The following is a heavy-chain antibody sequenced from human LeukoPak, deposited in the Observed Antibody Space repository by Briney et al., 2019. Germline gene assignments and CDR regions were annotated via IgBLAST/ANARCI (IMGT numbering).Heavy chain of an antibody. Sequence: GGSLRLSCAASGFTFSSYWMRWVRQAPGKGVEGVADIKQDGSEKYYVDSVKGRFTISRDKAKKSLYLQMNSLRAEDTAVYYCAREAGGYSGYHYYYFDYWGQGALVTVSS. J-gene: IGHJ4*02. CDR3: AREAGGYSGYHYYYFDY. CDR1: GFTFSSYW. CDR2: IKQDGSEK. D-gene: IGHD5-12*01. V-gene: IGHV3-7*01.